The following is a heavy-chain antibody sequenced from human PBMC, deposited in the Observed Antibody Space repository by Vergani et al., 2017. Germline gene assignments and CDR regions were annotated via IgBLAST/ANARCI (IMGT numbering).Heavy chain of an antibody. CDR2: IKQDGSEK. CDR1: GFTFSSYW. J-gene: IGHJ4*02. Sequence: EVQLVESGGGLVQPGGSLRLSCAASGFTFSSYWMSWVRQAPGKGLEWVANIKQDGSEKYYVDSVKGRFTISRDNAKNSLYLQMNSLRAEDTAVYYCARGSVVAVTGQRTFDYWGQGTLVTVSS. D-gene: IGHD3-22*01. V-gene: IGHV3-7*01. CDR3: ARGSVVAVTGQRTFDY.